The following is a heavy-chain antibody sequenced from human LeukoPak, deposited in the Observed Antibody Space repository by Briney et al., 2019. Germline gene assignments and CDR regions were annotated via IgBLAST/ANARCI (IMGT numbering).Heavy chain of an antibody. J-gene: IGHJ6*03. D-gene: IGHD3-22*01. CDR3: ARGRQEVSMIVVVMTAVSYYLDV. Sequence: SETLSLTCAVYGGSFSGYYWTWIRQAPGKGLEWIGEINPSGRISYNPSLKSRLTISVDASKNQFSLKLRSLTAADTAVYYCARGRQEVSMIVVVMTAVSYYLDVWGKGTTVTVS. CDR1: GGSFSGYY. CDR2: INPSGRI. V-gene: IGHV4-34*01.